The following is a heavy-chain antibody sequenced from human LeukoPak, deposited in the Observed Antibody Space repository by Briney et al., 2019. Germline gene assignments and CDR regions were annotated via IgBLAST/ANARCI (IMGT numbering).Heavy chain of an antibody. Sequence: SETLSLTCTVSGGSISSGGYYWSWIRQHPGKGLEWIGFIYCCGSTYYNPSLKSRVTISLDTSKSQFSLKLTSVTAADTAVYYCARNSNKYSGGSPLGAFDIWGQGTMVTVSS. CDR3: ARNSNKYSGGSPLGAFDI. CDR2: IYCCGST. D-gene: IGHD2-15*01. V-gene: IGHV4-31*03. J-gene: IGHJ3*02. CDR1: GGSISSGGYY.